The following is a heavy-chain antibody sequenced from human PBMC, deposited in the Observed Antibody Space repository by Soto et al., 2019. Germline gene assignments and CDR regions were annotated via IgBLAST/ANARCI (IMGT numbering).Heavy chain of an antibody. CDR1: GYSFTSYW. Sequence: GESLKISCKGSGYSFTSYWIGWVRQMPGKGLEWMGILYPGDSDTRYSPSFQGQVTISADKSISTAYLQWSSLKASGTARYYCSRRFVFGASRAGAFDIWGQGTMVTVSS. CDR2: LYPGDSDT. CDR3: SRRFVFGASRAGAFDI. J-gene: IGHJ3*02. D-gene: IGHD3-3*01. V-gene: IGHV5-51*01.